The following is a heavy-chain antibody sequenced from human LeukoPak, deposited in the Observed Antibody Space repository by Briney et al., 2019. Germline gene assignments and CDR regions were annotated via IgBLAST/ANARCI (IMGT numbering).Heavy chain of an antibody. V-gene: IGHV4-4*07. CDR2: ISISGRT. CDR1: GISITSYY. CDR3: ASKVGARPFSFDY. D-gene: IGHD1-26*01. Sequence: PSETLSLACTVSGISITSYYWSWIRQPAGKGLEWIGSISISGRTNDNPSLKSRVTMSVDRSKNQFSLKLNSVTVADTAVYYCASKVGARPFSFDYWGQGTLVTVSS. J-gene: IGHJ4*02.